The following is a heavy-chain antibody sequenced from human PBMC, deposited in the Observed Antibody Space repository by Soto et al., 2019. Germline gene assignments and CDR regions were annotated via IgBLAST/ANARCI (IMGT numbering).Heavy chain of an antibody. J-gene: IGHJ6*02. V-gene: IGHV3-33*01. Sequence: QVQLVESGGGVVQPGRSLRLSCAASGFTFSSYGMHWVRQAPGEGLEWVAVIWYDGSNKYYADSVKGRFTISRDNSKNTLYLQMNSLRAEDTAVYYCARNPYSGTQNPYYYYYGMDVWGQGTTVTVSS. CDR2: IWYDGSNK. CDR3: ARNPYSGTQNPYYYYYGMDV. CDR1: GFTFSSYG. D-gene: IGHD1-26*01.